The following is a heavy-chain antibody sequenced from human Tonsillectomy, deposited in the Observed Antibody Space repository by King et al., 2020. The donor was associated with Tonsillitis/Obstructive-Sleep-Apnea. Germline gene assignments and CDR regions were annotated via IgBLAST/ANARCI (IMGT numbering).Heavy chain of an antibody. J-gene: IGHJ6*02. CDR1: GDTFSSHA. CDR3: AYSREVYNHCYYYGMDV. V-gene: IGHV1-69*10. Sequence: QLVQSGAEVKKPGSSVKVSCKASGDTFSSHAISWVRQAPGQGLEWMGGIIYNLGIANYAHKFQGRVTITADKSTSTTYMEVSRWRSAVTAVYHCAYSREVYNHCYYYGMDVWGQGTTVTVSS. D-gene: IGHD1-1*01. CDR2: IIYNLGIA.